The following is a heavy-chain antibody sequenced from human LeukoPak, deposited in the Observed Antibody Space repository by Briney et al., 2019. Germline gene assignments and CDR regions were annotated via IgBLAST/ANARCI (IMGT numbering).Heavy chain of an antibody. CDR3: ARQAFKYYDSSYFDY. V-gene: IGHV4-39*01. CDR2: IYYSGST. CDR1: GGSISSSSYY. D-gene: IGHD3-22*01. J-gene: IGHJ4*02. Sequence: SETLSLTCTVSGGSISSSSYYWGWIRQPPGKGLEWIGSIYYSGSTYYNPSLKSRVTISVDTSKNQFSLKLSSVTAADTAVYYCARQAFKYYDSSYFDYWGQGTPVTVSS.